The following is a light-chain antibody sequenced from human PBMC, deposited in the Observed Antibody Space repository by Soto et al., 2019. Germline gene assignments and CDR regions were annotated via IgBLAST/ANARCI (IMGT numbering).Light chain of an antibody. CDR3: SSYAGSSTYGV. J-gene: IGLJ3*02. CDR1: SSDVGGYNY. CDR2: EVS. Sequence: QSALTQPASVSGSPGQSITISCTGTSSDVGGYNYVSWYQQHPGKAPKLMIYEVSNRPSGVSNRFSASKSGNTASLTVSGLQAEDEANYYCSSYAGSSTYGVFGGGTKLTVL. V-gene: IGLV2-14*01.